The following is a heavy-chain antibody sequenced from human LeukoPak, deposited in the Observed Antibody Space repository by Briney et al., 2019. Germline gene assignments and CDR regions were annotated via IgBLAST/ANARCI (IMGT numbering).Heavy chain of an antibody. D-gene: IGHD5-18*01. CDR1: GFTFSDYY. J-gene: IGHJ4*02. Sequence: PGGSLRLSCAASGFTFSDYYMTWIRQAPGKGLEWVAVISYDGSKKYYADSVKGRFTISRDDSKNTLYLQMNSLRPDDTAVYYCAKEHVDTPIVTGGPEFWGQGTLVTVSS. V-gene: IGHV3-30*18. CDR2: ISYDGSKK. CDR3: AKEHVDTPIVTGGPEF.